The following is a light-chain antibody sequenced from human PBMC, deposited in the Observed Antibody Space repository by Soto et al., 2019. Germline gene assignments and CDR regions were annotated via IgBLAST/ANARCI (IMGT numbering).Light chain of an antibody. CDR2: KAS. CDR1: QPISSW. CDR3: QHYNSYAEA. J-gene: IGKJ1*01. V-gene: IGKV1-5*03. Sequence: DIQMTQSPSTLSGSVGDRVTITCRASQPISSWLAWYQQKPGKAPKLLIYKASTLKSGVPSRFSGSGSGREFTLTMSSLQPDDFATYYCQHYNSYAEAFGQGTKVELK.